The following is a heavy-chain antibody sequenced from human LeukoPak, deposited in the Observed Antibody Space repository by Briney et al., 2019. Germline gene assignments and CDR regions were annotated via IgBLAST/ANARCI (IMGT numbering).Heavy chain of an antibody. V-gene: IGHV3-11*01. CDR2: INSSGGIM. D-gene: IGHD3-9*01. CDR1: GFSFSDYY. CDR3: ARVGYDILTGYSTYFDY. Sequence: GGSLRLSCAASGFSFSDYYMTWIRQAPGEGLEWVSYINSSGGIMYYADSVKGRFTISRDNAKNSLYLRMNSLRADDTAVYFCARVGYDILTGYSTYFDYWGQGALLTVSS. J-gene: IGHJ4*02.